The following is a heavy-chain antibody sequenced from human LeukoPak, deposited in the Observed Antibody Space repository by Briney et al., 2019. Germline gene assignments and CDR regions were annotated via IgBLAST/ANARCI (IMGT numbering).Heavy chain of an antibody. V-gene: IGHV3-23*01. D-gene: IGHD3-3*01. CDR1: GFTFSSYA. J-gene: IGHJ5*02. CDR2: ISGSGGST. Sequence: QPGGSLRLSCAASGFTFSSYAMSWVRQAPGKGLEWVSAISGSGGSTYYADSVKGRFTISRDNSKNTLYLQMNSLRAEDTAVYYCAKWGYYDFWSGYNNWFDPWGQGTLVTVSS. CDR3: AKWGYYDFWSGYNNWFDP.